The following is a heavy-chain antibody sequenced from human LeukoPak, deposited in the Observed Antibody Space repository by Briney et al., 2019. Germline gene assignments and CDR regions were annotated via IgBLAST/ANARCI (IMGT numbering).Heavy chain of an antibody. CDR1: GGSISSYY. D-gene: IGHD6-13*01. CDR3: ARHGFVAAAGIDY. CDR2: IYYSGST. J-gene: IGHJ4*02. V-gene: IGHV4-59*08. Sequence: SETLSLTCTVSGGSISSYYWSWIRQPPGKGLEWVGYIYYSGSTNYNPSLKSRVTISVDTSKNQFSLKLSSVTAADTAVYYCARHGFVAAAGIDYWGQGTLVTVSS.